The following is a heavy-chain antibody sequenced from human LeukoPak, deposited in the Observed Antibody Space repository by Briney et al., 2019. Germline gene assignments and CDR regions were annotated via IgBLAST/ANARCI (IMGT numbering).Heavy chain of an antibody. CDR1: GYTFTGYY. CDR2: INPNSGGT. V-gene: IGHV1-2*06. J-gene: IGHJ4*02. Sequence: ASVKVSCKASGYTFTGYYMHWVRQAPGQGLEWMGRINPNSGGTNYAQEFQGRVTMTRDTSISTAYMELSRLRSDDTAVYYCARVLGYYDSSDHLDYWGQGTLVTVSS. CDR3: ARVLGYYDSSDHLDY. D-gene: IGHD3-22*01.